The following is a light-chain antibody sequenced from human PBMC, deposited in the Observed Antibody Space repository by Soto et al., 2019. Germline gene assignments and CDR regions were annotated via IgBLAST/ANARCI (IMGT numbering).Light chain of an antibody. CDR2: DVS. V-gene: IGLV2-11*01. J-gene: IGLJ3*02. CDR3: TSFTTISTWV. Sequence: QSALTQPRSVSGSPGQSVTISCTGTSSDVGAYNYVSWYQQHPGKAPKFMIYDVSKRPSGVPDRFSGSKSGNTASLTISELQAEDEADYYCTSFTTISTWVFGGGTKVTVL. CDR1: SSDVGAYNY.